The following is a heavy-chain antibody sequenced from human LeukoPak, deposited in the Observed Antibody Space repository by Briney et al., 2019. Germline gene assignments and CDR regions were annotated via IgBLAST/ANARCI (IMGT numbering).Heavy chain of an antibody. CDR2: IYYSGST. D-gene: IGHD2-15*01. J-gene: IGHJ3*02. CDR3: AREEDCSGGICYLGNAFDI. CDR1: GGSINNYY. Sequence: SETLSLTCTVSGGSINNYYCSWLRQPLGKGLEWIGYIYYSGSTNYKHSLKSRVTISVDTSKNQFSLKLSSVTAADTAVYYCAREEDCSGGICYLGNAFDIWGQGTMVTVSS. V-gene: IGHV4-59*12.